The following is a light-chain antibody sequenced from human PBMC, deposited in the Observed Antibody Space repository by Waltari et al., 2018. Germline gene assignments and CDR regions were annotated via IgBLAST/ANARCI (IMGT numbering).Light chain of an antibody. CDR1: QSVNNL. V-gene: IGKV3-11*01. Sequence: EVVLTQTSATLSLSPAERATLSCRASQSVNNLVGWYQQKSGQAPRLLIYDASNRAAGIPARFSGSGSGTEFTLTITSLEPEDFAIYYCQQRSNLLTFGGGTKVEIK. J-gene: IGKJ4*01. CDR2: DAS. CDR3: QQRSNLLT.